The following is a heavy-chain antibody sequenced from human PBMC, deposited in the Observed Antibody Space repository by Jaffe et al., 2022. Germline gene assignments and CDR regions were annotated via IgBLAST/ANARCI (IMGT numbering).Heavy chain of an antibody. J-gene: IGHJ5*02. D-gene: IGHD6-19*01. CDR1: GFTFDDYA. CDR3: AKGPSSGWSSTGAFDP. Sequence: EVQLVESGGGLVQPGRSLRLSCAASGFTFDDYAMHWVRQAPGKGLEWVSGISWNSGSIGYADSVKGRFTISRDNAKNSLYLQMNSLRAEDTALYYCAKGPSSGWSSTGAFDPWGQGTLVTVSS. V-gene: IGHV3-9*01. CDR2: ISWNSGSI.